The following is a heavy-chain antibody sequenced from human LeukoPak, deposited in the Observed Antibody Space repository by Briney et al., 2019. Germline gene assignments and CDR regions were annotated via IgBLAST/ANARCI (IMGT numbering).Heavy chain of an antibody. CDR3: AREYSGYDFGGMDA. D-gene: IGHD5-12*01. V-gene: IGHV1-8*01. J-gene: IGHJ6*02. Sequence: ASVKVSCEASGYTFTSYDINWVRQATGQGLEWMGWMNPNSGNTGYTQKFQGRVTMTRNTPISTAYMELSSLRSEDTAVYYCAREYSGYDFGGMDAWGQGTTVTVSS. CDR1: GYTFTSYD. CDR2: MNPNSGNT.